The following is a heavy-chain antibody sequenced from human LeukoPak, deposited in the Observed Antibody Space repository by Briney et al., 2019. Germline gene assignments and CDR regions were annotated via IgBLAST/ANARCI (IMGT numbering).Heavy chain of an antibody. CDR3: ARDPPYYYDSSPTDNPV. CDR1: GGTFISYA. CDR2: TIPILGIA. V-gene: IGHV1-69*04. D-gene: IGHD3-22*01. J-gene: IGHJ4*02. Sequence: SVKVSCKASGGTFISYAISWVRQAPGQGLEWMGRTIPILGIANYAQKFQGRVTITADKSTSTAYMELSSLRSEDTAVYYCARDPPYYYDSSPTDNPVWGQGTLVTVSS.